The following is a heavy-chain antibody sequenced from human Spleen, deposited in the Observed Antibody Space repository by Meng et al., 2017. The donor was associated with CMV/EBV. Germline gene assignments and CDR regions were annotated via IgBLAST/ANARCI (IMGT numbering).Heavy chain of an antibody. V-gene: IGHV1-2*02. D-gene: IGHD3-3*01. CDR2: INPNSGGT. Sequence: ASVKVSCKASGYTFTGYYMHWVRQAPGQGLEWMGWINPNSGGTNYAQKFQGRVTMTRDTSISTAYMELSRLSSDDTAVYYCASTTGITIFGVVIGEDNWFDPWGQGTLVTVSS. CDR3: ASTTGITIFGVVIGEDNWFDP. CDR1: GYTFTGYY. J-gene: IGHJ5*02.